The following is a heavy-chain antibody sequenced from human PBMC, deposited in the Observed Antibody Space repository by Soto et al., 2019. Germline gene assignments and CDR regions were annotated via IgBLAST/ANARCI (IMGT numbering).Heavy chain of an antibody. CDR2: IIPILGIA. J-gene: IGHJ3*02. CDR1: GGTFSSYT. V-gene: IGHV1-69*02. Sequence: QVQLVQSGAEVKKPGSSVKVSCKASGGTFSSYTISWVRQAPGQGLEWMGRIIPILGIANYPQKFQGRVTITADKSTSTAYMELSSLRSEDTAVYYCASSRDGYNSGAFDIWGQGTMVTVSS. D-gene: IGHD5-12*01. CDR3: ASSRDGYNSGAFDI.